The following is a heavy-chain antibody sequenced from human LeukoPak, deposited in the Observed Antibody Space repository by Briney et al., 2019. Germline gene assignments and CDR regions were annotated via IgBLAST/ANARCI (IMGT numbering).Heavy chain of an antibody. V-gene: IGHV3-30*18. CDR2: ISYDGSNK. J-gene: IGHJ6*02. D-gene: IGHD6-19*01. CDR1: GFTFSSYG. Sequence: PWGSLRLSCAASGFTFSSYGMHWVRQAPGKGLEWVAVISYDGSNKYYADSVKGRFTISRDNSKNTLYLQMNSLRAEDTAVYYCAKDKADGYYYGMDVWGQGTTVTVSS. CDR3: AKDKADGYYYGMDV.